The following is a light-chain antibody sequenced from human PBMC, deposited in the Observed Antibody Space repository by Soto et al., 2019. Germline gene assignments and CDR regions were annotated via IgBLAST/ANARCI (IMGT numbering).Light chain of an antibody. J-gene: IGKJ1*01. V-gene: IGKV3-11*01. CDR3: QQRNFRPGGT. CDR1: QSVGTY. Sequence: EIVLTQSPVILSVSPGDRATLSCRASQSVGTYLAWYQQKTGQAPRLLIYDSSIRATGIPARFSGSGSGTDFTLTISSLEPEDFAVYFCQQRNFRPGGTFGQGTKVEIK. CDR2: DSS.